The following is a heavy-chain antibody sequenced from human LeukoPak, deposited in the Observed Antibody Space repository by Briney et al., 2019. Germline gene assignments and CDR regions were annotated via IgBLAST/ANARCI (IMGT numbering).Heavy chain of an antibody. Sequence: GASVKVSCKASGYTFTSYGINWVRQAPGQGLEWMGWINAYNGNTNYAQKLQGRVTMTTDTSTSTAYMELRSLRSDDTAIYYCARDFYGSGSYYSFDPWGQGTLVTVSS. CDR3: ARDFYGSGSYYSFDP. CDR1: GYTFTSYG. J-gene: IGHJ5*02. V-gene: IGHV1-18*01. CDR2: INAYNGNT. D-gene: IGHD3-10*01.